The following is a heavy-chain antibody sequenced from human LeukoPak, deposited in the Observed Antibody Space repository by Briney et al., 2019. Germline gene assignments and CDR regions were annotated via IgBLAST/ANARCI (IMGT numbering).Heavy chain of an antibody. J-gene: IGHJ4*02. D-gene: IGHD6-6*01. CDR3: ARGSIAARPLDH. CDR2: INHSGST. V-gene: IGHV4-34*01. CDR1: GGSFSGYY. Sequence: SETLSLTCAVYGGSFSGYYWSWIRQPPGKGLEWIGEINHSGSTNYNPSLKSRVTISVDTSKNQFSLQLSSVTAADTAVYYCARGSIAARPLDHGGEGTLVTVSS.